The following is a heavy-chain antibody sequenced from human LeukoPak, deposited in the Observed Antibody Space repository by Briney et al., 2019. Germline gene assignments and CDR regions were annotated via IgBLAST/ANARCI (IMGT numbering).Heavy chain of an antibody. V-gene: IGHV3-53*04. CDR1: GFTVSSNY. Sequence: PEGSLRLSCAASGFTVSSNYMSWVRQAPGKGLEWVSVIYSGGSTYYADSVKGRFTISRHNSKNTLYLQMNSLRAEDTAVYYCASGTTGTYYGMDVWGQGTTVTVSS. D-gene: IGHD1-14*01. J-gene: IGHJ6*02. CDR3: ASGTTGTYYGMDV. CDR2: IYSGGST.